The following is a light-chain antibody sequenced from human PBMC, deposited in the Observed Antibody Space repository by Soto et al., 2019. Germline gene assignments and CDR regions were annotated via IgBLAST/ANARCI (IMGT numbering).Light chain of an antibody. CDR2: DAS. V-gene: IGKV3-11*01. CDR3: QQRSDWPST. Sequence: EIVLTQSPATLSLSPGERATLSCRASQSVSSYLAWYHQKPGQAPRLLIYDASNRATGILARFSGSGSGTDFTLTISSLEPDDFAVYYCQQRSDWPSTFGGGTKVQIK. J-gene: IGKJ4*01. CDR1: QSVSSY.